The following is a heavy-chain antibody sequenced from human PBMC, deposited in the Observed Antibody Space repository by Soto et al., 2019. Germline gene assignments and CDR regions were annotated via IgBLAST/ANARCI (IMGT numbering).Heavy chain of an antibody. V-gene: IGHV1-46*01. J-gene: IGHJ4*02. CDR2: INPSGGST. D-gene: IGHD6-19*01. CDR1: GYTFTSYY. CDR3: ASSVSGSGWFDY. Sequence: ASVKVSCKASGYTFTSYYMHWVRQAPGQGLEWMGIINPSGGSTSYAQKFQGRVTMTRDTSTSTVYMELSSLRSEDTAMYYCASSVSGSGWFDYWGQGTLVTVSS.